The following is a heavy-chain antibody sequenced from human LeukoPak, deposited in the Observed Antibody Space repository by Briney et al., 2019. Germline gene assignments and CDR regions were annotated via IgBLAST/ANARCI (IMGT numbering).Heavy chain of an antibody. CDR2: IYYSGST. V-gene: IGHV4-59*01. Sequence: SETLPLTCTVSGGSISSYYWSWIRQPPGKGLEWIGYIYYSGSTNYNPSLKSRVTISVDTSKNQFSLKLSSVTAADTAVYYCAREASEQQLANYVDYWGQGTLVTVSS. CDR1: GGSISSYY. J-gene: IGHJ4*02. D-gene: IGHD6-13*01. CDR3: AREASEQQLANYVDY.